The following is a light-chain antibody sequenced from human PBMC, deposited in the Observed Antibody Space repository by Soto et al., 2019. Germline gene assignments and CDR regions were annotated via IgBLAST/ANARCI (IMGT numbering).Light chain of an antibody. Sequence: QSVLTQPPSASGTPGQRVTISCSGSSSNIGSNSVNWYQKLPATAPKLLIYGNTQRPSGVPDRFSGSKSGTSASLAISGLHSEDEADYYCASWDDSLKGVVFGGGTKLTVL. CDR3: ASWDDSLKGVV. V-gene: IGLV1-44*01. CDR1: SSNIGSNS. J-gene: IGLJ3*02. CDR2: GNT.